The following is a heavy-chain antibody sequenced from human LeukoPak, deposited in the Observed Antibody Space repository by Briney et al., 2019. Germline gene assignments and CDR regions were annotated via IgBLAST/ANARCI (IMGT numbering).Heavy chain of an antibody. CDR1: GFTFSSYA. J-gene: IGHJ4*02. CDR3: ARDFYRTGVIYYLDY. D-gene: IGHD2-8*01. CDR2: ISYDGSNK. V-gene: IGHV3-30-3*01. Sequence: GGSLRLSCAASGFTFSSYAMHWVRQAPGKGLEWVAFISYDGSNKYYADSAKGRFTISRDNSKNTLYLQMNSLRAEDTAVYYCARDFYRTGVIYYLDYWGQGTLVTVSS.